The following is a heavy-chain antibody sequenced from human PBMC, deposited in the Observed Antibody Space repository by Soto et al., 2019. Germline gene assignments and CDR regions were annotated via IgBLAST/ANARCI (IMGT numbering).Heavy chain of an antibody. Sequence: PSETLSLTCTVSGGSISIYYWSWIRHPPGKGLEWIGYIYYSGSTNYNPSLKSRVTISVDTSKNQFSLKLSSVTAADTAVYYCARAVEMATTVDYRGQGTLVTVSS. CDR3: ARAVEMATTVDY. J-gene: IGHJ4*02. CDR1: GGSISIYY. CDR2: IYYSGST. V-gene: IGHV4-59*01. D-gene: IGHD5-12*01.